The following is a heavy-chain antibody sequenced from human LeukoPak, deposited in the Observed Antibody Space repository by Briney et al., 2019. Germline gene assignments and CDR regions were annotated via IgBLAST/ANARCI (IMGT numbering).Heavy chain of an antibody. CDR2: IYYTGST. V-gene: IGHV4-59*01. CDR3: ARVGAVTTSGVIIPKWAFDF. CDR1: GFTFDDYA. Sequence: LRLSCAASGFTFDDYAMHWVRQAPGKGLEWIGYIYYTGSTIYNPFLKSRVTISVDRSKNQFSLKLRSVTAADTAVYHCARVGAVTTSGVIIPKWAFDFWGQGTMVTVSS. D-gene: IGHD3-3*01. J-gene: IGHJ3*01.